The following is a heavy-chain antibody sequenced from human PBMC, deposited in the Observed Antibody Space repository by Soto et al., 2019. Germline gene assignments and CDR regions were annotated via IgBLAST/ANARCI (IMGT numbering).Heavy chain of an antibody. V-gene: IGHV4-59*08. CDR3: ALQGGDIVATTDRDYYYMDV. J-gene: IGHJ6*03. CDR1: GGSISSYY. CDR2: IYYSGST. Sequence: SETLSLTCTVSGGSISSYYWSWIRQPPGKGLEWIGYIYYSGSTNYNPSLKSRVTISVDTSKNQFSLKLSSVTAADTAVYYCALQGGDIVATTDRDYYYMDVWGKGTTVTVSS. D-gene: IGHD5-12*01.